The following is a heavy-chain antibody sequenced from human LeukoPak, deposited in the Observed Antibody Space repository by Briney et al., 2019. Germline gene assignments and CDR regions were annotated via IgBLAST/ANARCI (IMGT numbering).Heavy chain of an antibody. V-gene: IGHV4-34*01. CDR1: GGSFSGYY. CDR2: INHSGVT. J-gene: IGHJ4*02. D-gene: IGHD3-10*01. Sequence: SETLSLTCAVYGGSFSGYYWSWIRQPPGKGLEWIGEINHSGVTNYNPSLKSRVTISIDTSKNRFSLNLSSVTAADTAVYYCARAGFGLAPHRGTPFDYWGQGTLVTVSS. CDR3: ARAGFGLAPHRGTPFDY.